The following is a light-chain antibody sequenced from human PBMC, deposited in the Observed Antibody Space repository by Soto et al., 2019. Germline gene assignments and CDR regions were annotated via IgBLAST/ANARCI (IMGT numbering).Light chain of an antibody. CDR2: SAS. J-gene: IGKJ4*01. CDR3: QQYNNGPPLT. CDR1: QSISSN. Sequence: EIMMTQSPATLSVSPGERATLSCRASQSISSNLAWYQQKPGQAPRLLIYSASTRATDIPARFSGSGSGTEFTLTISSLQSEDFAVYYCQQYNNGPPLTFGGGTKVEIK. V-gene: IGKV3-15*01.